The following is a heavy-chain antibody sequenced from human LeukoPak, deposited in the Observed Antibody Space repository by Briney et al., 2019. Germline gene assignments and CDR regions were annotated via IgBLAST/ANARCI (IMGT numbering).Heavy chain of an antibody. CDR2: IYSGGST. J-gene: IGHJ3*02. Sequence: GGSLRLSCAASGFTFSSNYMSWVRQAPGKGLEWVSVIYSGGSTYYADSVKGRFTISRDNSKNTLYLQMNSLRAEDTAVYYCARDTDYGDYVYAFDIWGQGTMVTVSS. V-gene: IGHV3-53*01. CDR1: GFTFSSNY. CDR3: ARDTDYGDYVYAFDI. D-gene: IGHD4-17*01.